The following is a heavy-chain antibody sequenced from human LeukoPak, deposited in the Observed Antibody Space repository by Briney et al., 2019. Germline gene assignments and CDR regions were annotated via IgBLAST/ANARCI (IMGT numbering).Heavy chain of an antibody. Sequence: SETLSLTCTVSGGSISSHFWSWIRQPPGKGLEWIGSVYYSGKTYYNPSLKSRVSISVDTSKNQFSLRLTSVTAADTAVYYCAREASGGYDILNGYFNSGFDIWGQGTTVTASS. J-gene: IGHJ3*02. CDR2: VYYSGKT. V-gene: IGHV4-59*11. CDR1: GGSISSHF. D-gene: IGHD3-9*01. CDR3: AREASGGYDILNGYFNSGFDI.